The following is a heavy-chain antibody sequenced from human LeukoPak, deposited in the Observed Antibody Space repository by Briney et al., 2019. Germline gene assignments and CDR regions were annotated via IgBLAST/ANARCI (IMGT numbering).Heavy chain of an antibody. D-gene: IGHD2/OR15-2a*01. CDR1: EFTFSSYA. V-gene: IGHV3-23*01. CDR2: ISASGGST. CDR3: AKYVSAKGPPYALDV. Sequence: GGSLRLSCAASEFTFSSYAMQWVRQAPGKGLELVLGISASGGSTLYADSVKGRFTISRDNSKNTLYLQMNSLRAEDTAVYYCAKYVSAKGPPYALDVWGQGTTVTVSS. J-gene: IGHJ6*02.